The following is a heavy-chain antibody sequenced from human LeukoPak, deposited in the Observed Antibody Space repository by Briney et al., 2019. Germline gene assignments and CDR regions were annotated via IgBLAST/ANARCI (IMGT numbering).Heavy chain of an antibody. CDR1: GFTFISYA. D-gene: IGHD6-19*01. CDR3: PMAVVGSGWTLDY. V-gene: IGHV3-23*01. CDR2: ISGSGCST. J-gene: IGHJ4*02. Sequence: GGSLRLSCAASGFTFISYAMSWVRQAPGKGLAGVSTISGSGCSTSYADSLKDRFTLPRDNSKQTLYLPANSLRAGDTDVYYLPMAVVGSGWTLDYWGQGSLVTVSS.